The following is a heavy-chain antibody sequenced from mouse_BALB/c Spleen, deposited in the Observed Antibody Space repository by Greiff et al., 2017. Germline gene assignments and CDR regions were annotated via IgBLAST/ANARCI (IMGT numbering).Heavy chain of an antibody. D-gene: IGHD2-4*01. Sequence: QVQLQQSGPELVRPGASVKISCKGSGYTFTDYAMHWVQQSHAKSLEWIGVISTYSGNTNYNQKFKGKATMNVDKSSSTAYMDLARLTSEDSDIYSYAGNKRYDYCYAMDYWGQGTSVTVSS. CDR2: ISTYSGNT. CDR1: GYTFTDYA. CDR3: AGNKRYDYCYAMDY. V-gene: IGHV1S137*01. J-gene: IGHJ4*01.